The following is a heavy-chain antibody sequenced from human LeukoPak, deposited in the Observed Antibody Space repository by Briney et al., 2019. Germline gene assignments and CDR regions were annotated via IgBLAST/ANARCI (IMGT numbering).Heavy chain of an antibody. Sequence: SETLSLTCAVYGGPFSGYYWSWIRQPPGKGLEWIGEINHSGSTNYNPSLKSRVTISVDTSKNQFSLKLSSVTAADTAVYYCARRMIVVFRYFDYWGQGTLVTVSS. V-gene: IGHV4-34*01. CDR2: INHSGST. J-gene: IGHJ4*02. CDR3: ARRMIVVFRYFDY. D-gene: IGHD3-22*01. CDR1: GGPFSGYY.